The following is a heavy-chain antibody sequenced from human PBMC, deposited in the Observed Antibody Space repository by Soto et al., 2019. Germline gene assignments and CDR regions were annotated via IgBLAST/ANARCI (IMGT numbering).Heavy chain of an antibody. CDR3: ARDVSGYSYHMDV. J-gene: IGHJ6*02. V-gene: IGHV1-69*13. Sequence: ASVKVSCKASGGTFSSYAISWVRQAPGQGLEWMGGIIPIFGTANYAQKFQGRVTVTADESTSTAYMELSSLRSEDTAVYYCARDVSGYSYHMDVWGQGTTVTVSS. CDR1: GGTFSSYA. CDR2: IIPIFGTA. D-gene: IGHD5-18*01.